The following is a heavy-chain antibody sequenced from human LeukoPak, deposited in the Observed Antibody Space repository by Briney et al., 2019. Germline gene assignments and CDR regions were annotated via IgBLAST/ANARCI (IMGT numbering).Heavy chain of an antibody. CDR3: ARDIRAAGVNYYYYYGMDV. D-gene: IGHD6-13*01. J-gene: IGHJ6*02. V-gene: IGHV1-69*04. CDR2: IIPILGIA. Sequence: SEKVSCKASGGTFSSYAISWVRQAPGQGLEWMGRIIPILGIANYAQKFQGRVTITADKSTSTAYMELSSLRSEDTAVYYCARDIRAAGVNYYYYYGMDVWGQGTTVTVSS. CDR1: GGTFSSYA.